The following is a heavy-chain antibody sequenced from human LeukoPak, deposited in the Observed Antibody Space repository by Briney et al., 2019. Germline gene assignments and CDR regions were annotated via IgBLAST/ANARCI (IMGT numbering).Heavy chain of an antibody. D-gene: IGHD3-3*01. J-gene: IGHJ4*02. CDR3: ARLYYDFWSGYPY. CDR2: IYYSGST. Sequence: PSQTLSLTCTVSGGSISSGDYYWSWIRQPPGKGLEWIGYIYYSGSTYHNPSLKSRVTISVDTSKNQFSLKLSSVTAADTAVYYCARLYYDFWSGYPYWGQGTLVTVSS. CDR1: GGSISSGDYY. V-gene: IGHV4-30-4*01.